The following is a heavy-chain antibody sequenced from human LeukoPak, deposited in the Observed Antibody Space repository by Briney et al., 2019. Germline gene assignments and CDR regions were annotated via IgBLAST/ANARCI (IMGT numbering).Heavy chain of an antibody. CDR1: GYTLTELS. CDR2: IIPIFGTA. D-gene: IGHD1-26*01. V-gene: IGHV1-69*13. CDR3: ARASYSIHAFDI. Sequence: SVKVSCKVSGYTLTELSMHWVRQAPGQGLEWMGGIIPIFGTANYAQKFQGRVTITADESTSTAYMELSSLRSEDTAVYYCARASYSIHAFDIWGQGTMVTVSS. J-gene: IGHJ3*02.